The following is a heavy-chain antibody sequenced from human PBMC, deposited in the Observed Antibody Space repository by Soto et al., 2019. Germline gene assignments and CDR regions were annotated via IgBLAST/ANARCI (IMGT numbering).Heavy chain of an antibody. CDR2: INHSGST. Sequence: QVQLQQWGAGLLKPSETLSLTCAVYGGSFSGYYWSWIRQPPGKGLEWIGEINHSGSTNYNPSLKAHVTISVDTTRNQFYLKLSSVTAAGAAVYYCAAPGGWGSDYWGQGTLVTVSS. V-gene: IGHV4-34*01. CDR3: AAPGGWGSDY. CDR1: GGSFSGYY. J-gene: IGHJ4*02. D-gene: IGHD3-16*01.